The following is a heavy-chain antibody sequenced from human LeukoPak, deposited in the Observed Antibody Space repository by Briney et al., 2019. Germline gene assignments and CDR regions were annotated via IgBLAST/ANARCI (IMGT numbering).Heavy chain of an antibody. CDR1: GYTFTSYG. V-gene: IGHV1-18*01. D-gene: IGHD2-8*01. CDR3: AGVPRCTNGVCYRRPLDY. Sequence: ASVKVSCKASGYTFTSYGISWVRQAPGQGLEWMGWISAYNGNTNYAQKLQGRVTMTTDTSTSTAYMELRSLRSDDTAVYYCAGVPRCTNGVCYRRPLDYWGQGTLVTVSS. CDR2: ISAYNGNT. J-gene: IGHJ4*02.